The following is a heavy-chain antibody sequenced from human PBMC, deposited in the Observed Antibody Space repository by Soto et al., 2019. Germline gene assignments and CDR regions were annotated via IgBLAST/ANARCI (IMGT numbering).Heavy chain of an antibody. CDR3: ARSTMASAFDI. D-gene: IGHD3-10*01. CDR1: GFTFSSYA. CDR2: ISYDGSNK. J-gene: IGHJ3*02. V-gene: IGHV3-30-3*01. Sequence: LRLSCAASGFTFSSYAMHWVRQAPGKGLEWVAVISYDGSNKYYADSVKGRFTISRDNSKNTLYLQMNSLRAEDTAVYYCARSTMASAFDIWGQGTMVTVSS.